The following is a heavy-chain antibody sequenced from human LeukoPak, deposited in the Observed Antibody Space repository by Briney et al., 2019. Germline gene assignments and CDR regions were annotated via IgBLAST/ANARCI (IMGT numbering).Heavy chain of an antibody. CDR2: INHSGST. V-gene: IGHV4-34*01. CDR3: ARHGAGTYSRNLRFDP. J-gene: IGHJ5*02. D-gene: IGHD6-13*01. Sequence: SETLSLTCAVYGGPFSGYYWSWIRQPPGKGLEWIGEINHSGSTNYNPSLKSRVTISVDTSKNQFSLKLSSVTAADTAVYYCARHGAGTYSRNLRFDPWGQGTLVTVSS. CDR1: GGPFSGYY.